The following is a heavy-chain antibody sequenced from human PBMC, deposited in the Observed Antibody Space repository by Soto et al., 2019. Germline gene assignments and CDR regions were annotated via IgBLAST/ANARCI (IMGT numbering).Heavy chain of an antibody. CDR1: GASISSYY. CDR2: ISNSGSA. J-gene: IGHJ4*02. CDR3: ARIGGWYQTGFDC. V-gene: IGHV4-59*01. D-gene: IGHD6-19*01. Sequence: QVQLQESGPGLVKPSETLSLTCTVSGASISSYYWSWIRQTPGKGLEWIGYISNSGSANYNPSLKSRVTISEDTSKNQFSLRLSSVSVADTAMYYCARIGGWYQTGFDCWGQGTLVTVSS.